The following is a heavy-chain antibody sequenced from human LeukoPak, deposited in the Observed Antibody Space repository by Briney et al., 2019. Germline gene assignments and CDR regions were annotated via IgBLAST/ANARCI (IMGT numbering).Heavy chain of an antibody. CDR1: GFTFSDFH. Sequence: GGSLRLSCTASGFTFSDFHMSWIRQAPGKGLEWVSHISGSGYAIHHPGSVKGRFTISRDNAKNSLYLQMNSLRVEDLAVYYCARLSGTYSRGGDHWGQGTLVTVSS. V-gene: IGHV3-11*01. D-gene: IGHD1-26*01. CDR2: ISGSGYAI. CDR3: ARLSGTYSRGGDH. J-gene: IGHJ4*02.